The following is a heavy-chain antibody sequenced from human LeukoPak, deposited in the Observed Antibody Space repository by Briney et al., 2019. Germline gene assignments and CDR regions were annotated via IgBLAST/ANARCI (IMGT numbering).Heavy chain of an antibody. D-gene: IGHD3-10*01. Sequence: QPGGSLRLSCAASGVMFPSYWMTWVRQAPGKGLEWVANIKRDGSEKYYVDSVKGRFTISRDNAKNSVYLQMNSLRAEDTAVYYCARRHHFGFLDSWGQGTLVTVSS. J-gene: IGHJ4*02. CDR1: GVMFPSYW. V-gene: IGHV3-7*04. CDR2: IKRDGSEK. CDR3: ARRHHFGFLDS.